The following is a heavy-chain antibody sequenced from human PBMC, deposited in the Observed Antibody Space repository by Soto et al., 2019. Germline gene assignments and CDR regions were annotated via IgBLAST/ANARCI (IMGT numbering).Heavy chain of an antibody. CDR3: ATRWGEGRVDY. V-gene: IGHV4-4*02. CDR2: IYHSGNT. D-gene: IGHD3-16*01. J-gene: IGHJ4*02. Sequence: QEQLQESGPGLVKPSGTLSLTCAVSGGSISSSNWWSWVRQPPGKGLEWIGEIYHSGNTNYNPSLKSRVTMAVDKSRNQFSLKLSSVTAADTAVYYCATRWGEGRVDYWGQGTLVTVSS. CDR1: GGSISSSNW.